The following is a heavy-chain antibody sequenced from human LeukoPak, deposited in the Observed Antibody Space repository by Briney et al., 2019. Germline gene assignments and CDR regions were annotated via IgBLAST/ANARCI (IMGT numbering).Heavy chain of an antibody. J-gene: IGHJ4*02. D-gene: IGHD2-2*01. CDR3: ARVVVVPAAPRLDY. V-gene: IGHV4-34*01. Sequence: SGTLSLTCAVYGGSFSGYYWSWIRQPPGKGLEWIGEINHSGSTNYNPSLKSRVTISVDTSKNQFSLKLSSVTAADTAVYYCARVVVVPAAPRLDYWGQGTLVTVSS. CDR1: GGSFSGYY. CDR2: INHSGST.